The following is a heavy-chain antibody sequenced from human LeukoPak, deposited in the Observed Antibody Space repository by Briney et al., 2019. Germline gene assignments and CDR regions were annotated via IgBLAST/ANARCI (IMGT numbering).Heavy chain of an antibody. Sequence: GGSLRLSCAASGFTFSSYEMNWVRQAPGKGLEWVSYISSSGSTIYYADSVKGRFTISRDNAKNSLYLQMNSLRAEDAAVYYCARAHSGSYSADAFDIWGQGTMVTVSS. CDR2: ISSSGSTI. D-gene: IGHD1-26*01. V-gene: IGHV3-48*03. J-gene: IGHJ3*02. CDR3: ARAHSGSYSADAFDI. CDR1: GFTFSSYE.